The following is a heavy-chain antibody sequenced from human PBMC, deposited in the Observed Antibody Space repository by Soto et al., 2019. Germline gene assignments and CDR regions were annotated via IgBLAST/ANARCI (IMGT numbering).Heavy chain of an antibody. CDR3: AKDMFSSSSAATFDY. CDR2: ISWQSGSI. D-gene: IGHD6-6*01. Sequence: EVQLVESGGGLAQPGRSLRLSCAASGFIFDDYAMHWVRQAPGKGLEWVSGISWQSGSIRYADSVKGRFPISRDNAKNSLYLQMNSLRVEDTALYYCAKDMFSSSSAATFDYWGQGILVTVSS. V-gene: IGHV3-9*01. J-gene: IGHJ4*02. CDR1: GFIFDDYA.